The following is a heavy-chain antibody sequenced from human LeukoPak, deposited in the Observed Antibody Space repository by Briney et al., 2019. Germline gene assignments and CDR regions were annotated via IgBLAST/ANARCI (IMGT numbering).Heavy chain of an antibody. J-gene: IGHJ2*01. D-gene: IGHD4-17*01. CDR1: GGSISSGDYY. CDR3: ARALVDYGDFDFDL. V-gene: IGHV4-30-4*01. Sequence: SQTLSLTCTVSGGSISSGDYYWSWIRQPPGKGLEWNGYIYYSGSTYYNPSLKSRVTISVDTSKNQFSLKLSSVTAADTAVYYCARALVDYGDFDFDLWGSGTLVTVSS. CDR2: IYYSGST.